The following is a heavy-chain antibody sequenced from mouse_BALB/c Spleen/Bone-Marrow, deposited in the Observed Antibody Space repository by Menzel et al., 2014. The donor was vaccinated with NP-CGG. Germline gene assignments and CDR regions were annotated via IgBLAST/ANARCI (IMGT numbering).Heavy chain of an antibody. J-gene: IGHJ2*01. CDR1: GYAFTNYL. V-gene: IGHV1-54*01. CDR2: INPGSGGA. CDR3: AREWTARAVDY. D-gene: IGHD3-2*01. Sequence: QVQLRQSGAGLVRPGTSVKVSCKASGYAFTNYLIEWVKQRPVQGLEWIGVINPGSGGANYNAKFKGKATLTADKSSSTAYMQLSSLTSDDSAVYFCAREWTARAVDYWGQGTTLTVSS.